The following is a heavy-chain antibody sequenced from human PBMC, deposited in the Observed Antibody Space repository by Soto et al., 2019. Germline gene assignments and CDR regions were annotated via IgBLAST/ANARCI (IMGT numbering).Heavy chain of an antibody. CDR1: GFTFSSYG. CDR2: ISYDGSNK. J-gene: IGHJ4*02. D-gene: IGHD6-13*01. CDR3: ASRIAAAGLDY. V-gene: IGHV3-30*03. Sequence: QVQLVESGGGVVQPGRSLRLSCAASGFTFSSYGMHWVRQAPGKGLEWVGVISYDGSNKYYADSVKGRFTISRDNSKNTLYLQMNSLRAEDTAVYYCASRIAAAGLDYWGQGTLVTVSS.